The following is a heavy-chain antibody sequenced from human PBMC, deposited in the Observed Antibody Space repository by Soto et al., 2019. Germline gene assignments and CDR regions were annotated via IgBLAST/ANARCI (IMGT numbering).Heavy chain of an antibody. V-gene: IGHV1-46*01. D-gene: IGHD2-15*01. J-gene: IGHJ5*02. Sequence: GASVKVSCKASGYTFTSYYMHWVRQAPGQGLEWMGIINPSGGSTSYAQKFQGRVTMTRDKSISTAYLQWSSLKASDTAMYYCARLIRRDIVVVVAPGGWFDPWGQGTLVTVSS. CDR2: INPSGGST. CDR3: ARLIRRDIVVVVAPGGWFDP. CDR1: GYTFTSYY.